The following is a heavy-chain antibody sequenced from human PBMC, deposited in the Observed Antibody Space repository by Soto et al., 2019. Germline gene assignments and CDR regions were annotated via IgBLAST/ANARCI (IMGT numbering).Heavy chain of an antibody. J-gene: IGHJ4*02. CDR2: ISGSGDST. V-gene: IGHV3-23*01. Sequence: SLRLSCEASGFNFDDYAMTWVRQAPGKGLEWVAAISGSGDSTFYADSVKGRFTVSRDKSKTTLYLQMNSLRAEDTAVYYCARIFLANGYFDYWGQGTLVTVSS. CDR1: GFNFDDYA. D-gene: IGHD2-8*01. CDR3: ARIFLANGYFDY.